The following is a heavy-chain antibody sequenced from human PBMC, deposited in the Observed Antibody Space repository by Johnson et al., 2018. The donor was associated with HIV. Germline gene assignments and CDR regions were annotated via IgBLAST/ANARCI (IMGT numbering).Heavy chain of an antibody. CDR3: AVITGNRGYALDV. CDR1: GFTFSSYA. D-gene: IGHD1-20*01. V-gene: IGHV3-30*04. J-gene: IGHJ3*01. CDR2: ISYDGSNK. Sequence: QVQLVESGGGVVQPGRSLRLSCAASGFTFSSYAMHWVRQAPGKGLEWVAVISYDGSNKHYADSVKGRFTISRDNSKHTLFLQMNSLSTEDTAVYYCAVITGNRGYALDVWGQGTMVTVST.